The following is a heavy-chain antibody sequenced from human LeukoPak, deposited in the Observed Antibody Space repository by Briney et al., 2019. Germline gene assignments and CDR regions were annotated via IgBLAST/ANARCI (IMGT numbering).Heavy chain of an antibody. CDR3: ARVVGAGTVDY. Sequence: PGGSLRLSCAASGFTFSSYWMSWVRQAPGKGLEWVSSISSSSSYIYYADSVKGRFTISRDNAKNSLYLQMNSLRAEDTAVYYCARVVGAGTVDYWGQGTLVTVSS. CDR1: GFTFSSYW. V-gene: IGHV3-21*01. J-gene: IGHJ4*02. D-gene: IGHD1-26*01. CDR2: ISSSSSYI.